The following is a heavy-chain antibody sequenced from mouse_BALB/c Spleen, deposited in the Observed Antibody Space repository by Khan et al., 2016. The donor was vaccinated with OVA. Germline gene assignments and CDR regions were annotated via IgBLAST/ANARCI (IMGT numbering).Heavy chain of an antibody. V-gene: IGHV1S135*01. Sequence: IQLVQSGPELMKPGASVKISCKASGYSFTSYYIHWVMQSHGKSLEWIGYIDPFSGGTTYQKFKGKATLTVDKSSSTAYIHLSNLTSEDSAVYYCTRHGYVAWFTYWGQGTLVTVAA. CDR3: TRHGYVAWFTY. D-gene: IGHD2-2*01. J-gene: IGHJ3*01. CDR2: IDPFSGGT. CDR1: GYSFTSYY.